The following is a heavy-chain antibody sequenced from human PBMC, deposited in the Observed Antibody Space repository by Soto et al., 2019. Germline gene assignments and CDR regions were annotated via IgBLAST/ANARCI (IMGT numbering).Heavy chain of an antibody. CDR3: AREDSLYGSGPDP. V-gene: IGHV3-11*05. J-gene: IGHJ5*02. D-gene: IGHD3-10*01. Sequence: QVPLVESGGGLVKPGGSLRLSCAASGFTFSDYYMSWIRQAPGKGLEWVSYISSSSSYTNYADSVKGRFTISRDNAKNSLYLQMNSLRAEDTAVYYCAREDSLYGSGPDPWGQGTLVTVSS. CDR1: GFTFSDYY. CDR2: ISSSSSYT.